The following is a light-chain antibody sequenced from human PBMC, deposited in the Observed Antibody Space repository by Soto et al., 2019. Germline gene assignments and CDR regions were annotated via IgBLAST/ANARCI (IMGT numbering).Light chain of an antibody. V-gene: IGKV3-20*01. CDR3: QQYGSSPYN. CDR1: QSVSSSY. J-gene: IGKJ2*01. Sequence: EIVLTQSPGTLSLSPGERATLSCRASQSVSSSYLAWYQQKPGQAPRLLIYDASSRATGIPDRFSGSGSGTDFTLTISRLEPEDFAVYFCQQYGSSPYNFGQGTKLEIK. CDR2: DAS.